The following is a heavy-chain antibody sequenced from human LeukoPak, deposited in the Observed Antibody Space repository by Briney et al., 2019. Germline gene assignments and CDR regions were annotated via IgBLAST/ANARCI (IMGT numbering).Heavy chain of an antibody. CDR2: IWYDGSNK. CDR3: ARAYYYDSSGSAYYYFDY. Sequence: GGSLRLSCAASGFTFSSYGMHWVRQAPGKGLEWVAVIWYDGSNKYYADSVKGRFTISRDNSKNTLYLQMNSLRAEDTAVYYCARAYYYDSSGSAYYYFDYWGRGTLVTVSS. CDR1: GFTFSSYG. D-gene: IGHD3-22*01. V-gene: IGHV3-33*01. J-gene: IGHJ4*02.